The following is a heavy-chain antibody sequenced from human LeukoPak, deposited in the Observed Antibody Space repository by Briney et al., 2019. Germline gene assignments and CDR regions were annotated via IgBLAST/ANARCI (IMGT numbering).Heavy chain of an antibody. J-gene: IGHJ6*02. CDR3: GTLQTMYYGMDV. CDR2: IFYSGST. D-gene: IGHD4/OR15-4a*01. Sequence: SETLSLTCTVSGGAISSSSYYWGWIRQPPGKGLEWIGSIFYSGSTYYNPSLKSRVTISVDTSKNQFSLKLSSVTAADTAVYYCGTLQTMYYGMDVWGQGTTVTVSS. V-gene: IGHV4-39*01. CDR1: GGAISSSSYY.